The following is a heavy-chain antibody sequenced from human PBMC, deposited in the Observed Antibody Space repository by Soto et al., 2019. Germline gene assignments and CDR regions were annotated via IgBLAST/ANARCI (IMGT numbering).Heavy chain of an antibody. D-gene: IGHD6-19*01. CDR2: ISSSGSTI. CDR3: AGGLPAGIAVAGVDY. J-gene: IGHJ4*02. CDR1: GFTFSSYE. Sequence: EVQLVESGGGLVQPGGSLRLSCAASGFTFSSYEMNWVRQAPGKGLEWVLYISSSGSTIYYADSVKGRFTISRDNAKNSLYLQMNSLRAEDTAVYYCAGGLPAGIAVAGVDYWGQGTLVTVSS. V-gene: IGHV3-48*03.